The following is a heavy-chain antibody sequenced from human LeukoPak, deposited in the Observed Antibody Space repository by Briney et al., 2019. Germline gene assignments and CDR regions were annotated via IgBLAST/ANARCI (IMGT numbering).Heavy chain of an antibody. CDR1: GFTFSDHY. CDR2: TRDKANSYTT. Sequence: GGSLRLSCAASGFTFSDHYMDRLRPAPGGVLEWVGRTRDKANSYTTEYAASVRGRFAISRDDSKNSLYLQMNSLKTEDTAVYYCARALTKYYFDSWGQGTLVTVSS. D-gene: IGHD4/OR15-4a*01. CDR3: ARALTKYYFDS. V-gene: IGHV3-72*01. J-gene: IGHJ4*02.